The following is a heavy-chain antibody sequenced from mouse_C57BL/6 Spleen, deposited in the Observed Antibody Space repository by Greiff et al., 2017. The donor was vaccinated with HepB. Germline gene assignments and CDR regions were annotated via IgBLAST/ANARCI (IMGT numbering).Heavy chain of an antibody. Sequence: QVQLKQPGAELVKPGASVKMSCKASGYTFTSYWITWVKQRHGQGLEWIGDIYPGSGSTNYNEKFKSKATLTVDTSSSTAYMQLSSLKSEDSAVYYVARAELVYWYFDVWGTGTTVTVSS. V-gene: IGHV1-55*01. CDR2: IYPGSGST. CDR1: GYTFTSYW. CDR3: ARAELVYWYFDV. D-gene: IGHD4-1*01. J-gene: IGHJ1*03.